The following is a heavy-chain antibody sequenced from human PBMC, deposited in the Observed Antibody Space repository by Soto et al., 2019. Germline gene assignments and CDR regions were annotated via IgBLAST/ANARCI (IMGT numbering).Heavy chain of an antibody. CDR1: GGSFSGYY. CDR3: ARGPLNYYDSSGYYGYYCYGMDV. J-gene: IGHJ6*02. CDR2: INHSGST. D-gene: IGHD3-22*01. V-gene: IGHV4-34*01. Sequence: PSETLSLTCAVYGGSFSGYYWSWIRQPPGKGPEWIGEINHSGSTNYNPSLKSRVTISVDTSKNQFSLKLSSVTAADTAVYYCARGPLNYYDSSGYYGYYCYGMDVWGQGTTVTVSS.